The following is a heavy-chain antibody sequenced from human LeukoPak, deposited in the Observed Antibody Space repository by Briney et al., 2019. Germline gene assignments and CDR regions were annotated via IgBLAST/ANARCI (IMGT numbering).Heavy chain of an antibody. V-gene: IGHV3-73*01. CDR3: TRHSPDYYGSGSYPSIYDY. CDR2: IRSKANSYAT. Sequence: GGSLKLSCAASGFTFGGSAMHWVRQASGKGLEWVGRIRSKANSYATAYAASVKGRFTISRDDSKNTAYLQINSLKTEDTAVYYCTRHSPDYYGSGSYPSIYDYWGRGTLVTVSS. J-gene: IGHJ4*02. D-gene: IGHD3-10*01. CDR1: GFTFGGSA.